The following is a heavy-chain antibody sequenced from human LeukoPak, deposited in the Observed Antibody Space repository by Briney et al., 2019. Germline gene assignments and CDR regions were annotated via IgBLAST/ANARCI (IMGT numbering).Heavy chain of an antibody. J-gene: IGHJ4*02. V-gene: IGHV1-2*02. D-gene: IGHD1-26*01. CDR2: INPNSGGT. CDR1: GYTFTGYY. Sequence: ASVKVSCKASGYTFTGYYMHWVRQAPGQGLEWMGWINPNSGGTNYAQKFQGRVTMTRDTSISTAYMELSRLRSDDTAVYYCARGWMRRTRRELVSGYWGQRTVVSVYS. CDR3: ARGWMRRTRRELVSGY.